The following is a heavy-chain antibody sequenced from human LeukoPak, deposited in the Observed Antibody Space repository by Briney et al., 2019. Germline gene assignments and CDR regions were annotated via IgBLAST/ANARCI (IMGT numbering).Heavy chain of an antibody. CDR1: GYTFTSYD. CDR2: MNPNSGNT. J-gene: IGHJ3*02. Sequence: ASVKVSCKASGYTFTSYDINWVRQATGQGLEWMGWMNPNSGNTGYAQKFQGRVTMTRNTSISTAYMELSSLRSEDTAVYYCARVSTYCSGGSCYKRRALNAFDIWGQGTMVTVSS. CDR3: ARVSTYCSGGSCYKRRALNAFDI. V-gene: IGHV1-8*01. D-gene: IGHD2-15*01.